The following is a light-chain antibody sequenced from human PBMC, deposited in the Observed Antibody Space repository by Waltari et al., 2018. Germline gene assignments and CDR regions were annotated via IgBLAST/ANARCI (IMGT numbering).Light chain of an antibody. CDR2: DAS. CDR1: QSISY. J-gene: IGKJ4*01. CDR3: QQYGNSPGS. V-gene: IGKV3-20*01. Sequence: ESVLTQSPGTLSLSPGERATHSCRASQSISYFAWYQQKAGQSPRLLIYDASRRTTGVPDRFRGSGSGTDFTLSISRLEPEDSAVYYCQQYGNSPGSFGGGTRVEIK.